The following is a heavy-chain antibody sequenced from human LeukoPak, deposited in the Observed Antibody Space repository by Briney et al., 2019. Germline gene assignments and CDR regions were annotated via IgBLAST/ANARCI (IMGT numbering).Heavy chain of an antibody. CDR3: TKGPYYNILTGTIRVRNGFDI. J-gene: IGHJ3*02. CDR2: IRYDGSNR. V-gene: IGHV3-30*02. Sequence: GGSLRLSCAPSGFTFSSYGMHWVRQAPGKGLEWVAFIRYDGSNRHYADSVKGRFTISRDNSKNTLSLEMNSLRTEDTAVYYCTKGPYYNILTGTIRVRNGFDIWGQGTMVTV. D-gene: IGHD3-9*01. CDR1: GFTFSSYG.